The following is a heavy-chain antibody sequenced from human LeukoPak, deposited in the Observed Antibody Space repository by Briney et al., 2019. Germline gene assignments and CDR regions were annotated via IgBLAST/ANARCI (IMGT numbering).Heavy chain of an antibody. J-gene: IGHJ4*02. V-gene: IGHV1-3*01. D-gene: IGHD6-19*01. CDR1: GYTFSDYA. CDR2: INDGNGDT. Sequence: GASVKVSCKASGYTFSDYAMHWVRQAPGQRLEWMGWINDGNGDTKYSQKFQGRVTITWDTSASTVHMELSSLRSEDTAVYYCARNLVGKTDFDYWGQGTLVTLSS. CDR3: ARNLVGKTDFDY.